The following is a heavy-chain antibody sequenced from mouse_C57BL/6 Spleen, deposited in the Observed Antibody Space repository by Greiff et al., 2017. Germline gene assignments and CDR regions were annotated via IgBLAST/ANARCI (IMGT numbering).Heavy chain of an antibody. V-gene: IGHV1-55*01. CDR3: ARYDYWFAY. D-gene: IGHD2-4*01. CDR1: GYTFTSYW. J-gene: IGHJ3*01. Sequence: LQLQHPGAELVKPGASVKMSCTASGYTFTSYWITWVKQRPGRGLEWIGDIYPGSGSTNYNEKFKIKTTLTVDTSSSTAYMQLSSLTSEDSAVYYCARYDYWFAYWGQGTLVTVSA. CDR2: IYPGSGST.